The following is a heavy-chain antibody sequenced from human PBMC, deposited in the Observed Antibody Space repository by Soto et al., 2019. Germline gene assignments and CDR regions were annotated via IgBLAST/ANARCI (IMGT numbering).Heavy chain of an antibody. CDR2: IIPISGTA. CDR1: GGTFSSYA. CDR3: SRSQGSSTSLEIYYYYYYGMDV. J-gene: IGHJ6*02. V-gene: IGHV1-69*13. Sequence: SVKVSCKASGGTFSSYAISWVRQAPGQGLEWMGGIIPISGTANYAQKFQGRVKITADESTSTAYKELSSLRTEDTAVYYCSRSQGSSTSLEIYYYYYYGMDVWGQGTTVTVSS. D-gene: IGHD2-2*01.